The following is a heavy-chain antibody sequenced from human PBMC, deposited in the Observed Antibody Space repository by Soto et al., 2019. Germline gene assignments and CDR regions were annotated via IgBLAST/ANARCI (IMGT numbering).Heavy chain of an antibody. CDR1: GFTFSSYS. CDR3: AREWNPLSWFGP. V-gene: IGHV3-48*02. D-gene: IGHD1-1*01. CDR2: ISSSSSTI. J-gene: IGHJ5*02. Sequence: EVQLVESGGGLVQPGGSLRLSCAASGFTFSSYSMNWVRQAPGKGLEWVSYISSSSSTIYYADSVKGRFTISRDNAKNSLSLRMNSLRDEDTGVYYCAREWNPLSWFGPWGKGTLVTVSS.